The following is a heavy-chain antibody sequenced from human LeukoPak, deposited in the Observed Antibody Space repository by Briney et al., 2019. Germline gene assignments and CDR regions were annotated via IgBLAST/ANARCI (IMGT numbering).Heavy chain of an antibody. CDR2: ISSSSSYI. CDR1: RFTFSSYS. J-gene: IGHJ4*02. D-gene: IGHD2-15*01. CDR3: AKRSCSGGSCYDFDY. V-gene: IGHV3-21*01. Sequence: GSLRLSCAASRFTFSSYSMNWVRQAPGKGLEWVSSISSSSSYIYYADSVKGRFTISRDNAKNSLYLQMNSLRAEDTAVYYCAKRSCSGGSCYDFDYWGQGTLVTVSS.